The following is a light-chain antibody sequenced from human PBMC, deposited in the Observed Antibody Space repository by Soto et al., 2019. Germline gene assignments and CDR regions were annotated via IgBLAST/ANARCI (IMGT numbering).Light chain of an antibody. Sequence: QSALTQPASVSGSPGQSITISCTGTSSDVGGYNYVSWYQQYPGKVPXVIIXEXXXXXSXVSXXXXXXXXXXXXXXTXSGLXAEDEADYYCTSYISSNTLVVFGGGTKLTVL. CDR1: SSDVGGYNY. CDR3: TSYISSNTLVV. CDR2: EXX. J-gene: IGLJ2*01. V-gene: IGLV2-14*01.